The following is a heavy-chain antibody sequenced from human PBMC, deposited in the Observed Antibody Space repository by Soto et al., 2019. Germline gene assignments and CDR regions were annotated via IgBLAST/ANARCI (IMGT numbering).Heavy chain of an antibody. D-gene: IGHD6-13*01. Sequence: SETLSLTCAVYGGSLSGYDWSWIRQPPGKGLEWIGEINHSGSTNYNPSLKSRVTISVDTSKNQFSLKLSSVTAADTAVYYCARAASWGSSWYPSARAAVYYMDVWRKGTTVTVSS. CDR3: ARAASWGSSWYPSARAAVYYMDV. CDR1: GGSLSGYD. CDR2: INHSGST. V-gene: IGHV4-34*01. J-gene: IGHJ6*03.